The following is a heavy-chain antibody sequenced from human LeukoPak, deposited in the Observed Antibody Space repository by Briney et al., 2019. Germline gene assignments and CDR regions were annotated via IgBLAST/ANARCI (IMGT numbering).Heavy chain of an antibody. CDR2: IRYDGSNK. Sequence: PGGSLRLSCAASGFTFSSYGMHWVRQAPGKGLEWVAFIRYDGSNKYYADSVKGRFTISRDNSKNTLYLQMNSLRAEDTAVYYCARDRARLERRLSAFDIWGQGTMVTVSS. V-gene: IGHV3-30*02. J-gene: IGHJ3*02. CDR1: GFTFSSYG. CDR3: ARDRARLERRLSAFDI. D-gene: IGHD1-1*01.